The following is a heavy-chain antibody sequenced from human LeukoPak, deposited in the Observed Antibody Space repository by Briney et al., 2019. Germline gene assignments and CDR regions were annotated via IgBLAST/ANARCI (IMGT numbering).Heavy chain of an antibody. CDR3: ARQESGSWYYFDY. D-gene: IGHD6-13*01. CDR2: IYYSGST. V-gene: IGHV4-39*01. J-gene: IGHJ4*02. CDR1: GGSISSSSYY. Sequence: SQTLSLTCTVSGGSISSSSYYWGWIRQPPGKGLEWIGSIYYSGSTSYNPSLQSRVTISVDTSKNQFSLKLNSVTAADTAVYYCARQESGSWYYFDYWGQGTLVTVSS.